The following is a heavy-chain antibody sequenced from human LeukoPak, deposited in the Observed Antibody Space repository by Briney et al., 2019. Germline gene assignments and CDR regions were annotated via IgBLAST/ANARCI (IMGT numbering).Heavy chain of an antibody. J-gene: IGHJ5*02. D-gene: IGHD3-16*01. V-gene: IGHV4-4*07. CDR2: IYTSGST. CDR3: ARTMITFGGVLNWFDP. CDR1: GGSISSYY. Sequence: NASETLSLTCTVSGGSISSYYWSWIRQPAGKGLEWIGCIYTSGSTNYNPSLKSRVTMSVDTSKNQFSLKLSSVTAADTAVYYCARTMITFGGVLNWFDPWGQGTLVTVSS.